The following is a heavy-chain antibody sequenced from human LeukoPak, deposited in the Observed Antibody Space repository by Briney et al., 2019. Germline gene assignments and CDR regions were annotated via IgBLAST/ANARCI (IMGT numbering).Heavy chain of an antibody. D-gene: IGHD5-12*01. J-gene: IGHJ2*01. V-gene: IGHV4-30-2*01. Sequence: SQTLSLTCAVSGGSISSGGYSWSWIRQPPAKGLEWIGYIFRSGSTYYNPSLKSRFTISLDRSKNQFSLKLSSVTAADTAVYYCARATAYWYFDLWGRGTLVTVSS. CDR3: ARATAYWYFDL. CDR2: IFRSGST. CDR1: GGSISSGGYS.